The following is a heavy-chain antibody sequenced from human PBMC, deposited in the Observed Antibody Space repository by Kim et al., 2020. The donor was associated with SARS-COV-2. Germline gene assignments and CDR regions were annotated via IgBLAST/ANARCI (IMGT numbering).Heavy chain of an antibody. J-gene: IGHJ4*02. V-gene: IGHV3-23*01. CDR3: AKQDGYDILTGYYIRVGFDY. Sequence: RFTISRDNSKNTLYLQMNSLRAEDTAVYYCAKQDGYDILTGYYIRVGFDYWGQGTLVTVSS. D-gene: IGHD3-9*01.